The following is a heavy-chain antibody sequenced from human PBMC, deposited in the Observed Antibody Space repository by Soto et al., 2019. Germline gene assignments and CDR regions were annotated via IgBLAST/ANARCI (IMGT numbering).Heavy chain of an antibody. CDR3: ASFFLEWLLHGKDV. CDR1: GGTFRSYA. J-gene: IGHJ6*02. V-gene: IGHV1-2*02. CDR2: INPNSGGT. Sequence: ASAKVSCKASGGTFRSYAISWVRQAPVQGLEWMGWINPNSGGTNYAQKFQGRVTMTRDTSISTAYMELSRLRSDDTAVYYCASFFLEWLLHGKDVWGQGTTVTVSS. D-gene: IGHD3-3*01.